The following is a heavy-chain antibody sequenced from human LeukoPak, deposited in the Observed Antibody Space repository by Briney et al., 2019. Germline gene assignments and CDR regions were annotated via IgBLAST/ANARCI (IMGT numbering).Heavy chain of an antibody. D-gene: IGHD1-26*01. CDR3: ARGRSIVGATSYYYYYMDV. Sequence: ASVKVSCKASGYTFTGYYMHWVRQAPGQGLEWMGRINPNSGGTNYARKFQGRVTMTRDTAISTAYMELSRLRSDDTAVYYCARGRSIVGATSYYYYYMDVWGKGTTVTVSS. CDR2: INPNSGGT. CDR1: GYTFTGYY. V-gene: IGHV1-2*06. J-gene: IGHJ6*03.